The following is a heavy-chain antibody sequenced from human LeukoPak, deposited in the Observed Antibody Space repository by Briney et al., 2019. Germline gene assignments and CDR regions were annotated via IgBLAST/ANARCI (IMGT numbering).Heavy chain of an antibody. V-gene: IGHV3-7*01. Sequence: GGSLRLSCVASGFTFTDFWMSWVRQAPGKGLEWVANIKQDGSEKYYVDSVKGRFTISRGNAKNSVYLQMDSLRDEDTAVYYCARSFHGYWGQGTLVTVSS. CDR2: IKQDGSEK. CDR3: ARSFHGY. CDR1: GFTFTDFW. J-gene: IGHJ4*02.